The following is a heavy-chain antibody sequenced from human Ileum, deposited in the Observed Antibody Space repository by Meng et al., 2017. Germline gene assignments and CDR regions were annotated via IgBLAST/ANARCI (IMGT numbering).Heavy chain of an antibody. CDR1: GFTVSTNY. V-gene: IGHV3-66*02. CDR2: IYSGGST. J-gene: IGHJ4*02. CDR3: ARGYRSGWADFDS. Sequence: GESLKISCAASGFTVSTNYMSWVRQAPEKGLEWVSIIYSGGSTYYADSVKGRFTISRDISKNTLYLQMSSLRPEDTAVYYCARGYRSGWADFDSWGQGTLVTVYS. D-gene: IGHD6-19*01.